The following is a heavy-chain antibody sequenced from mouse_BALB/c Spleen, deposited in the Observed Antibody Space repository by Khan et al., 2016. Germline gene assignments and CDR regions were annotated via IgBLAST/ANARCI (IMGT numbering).Heavy chain of an antibody. CDR2: ISYSGST. J-gene: IGHJ2*01. CDR3: ARDYYGSSYFDY. V-gene: IGHV3-2*02. D-gene: IGHD1-1*01. Sequence: EVQLQESGPGLVKPSQSLSLTCTVTGYSITSDYGWNWIRQFPGNKLEWMGYISYSGSTSYNPSLKSRISITRDTSKNQFFLQLNSVTTEDTATYYCARDYYGSSYFDYWGQGTTLTVSS. CDR1: GYSITSDYG.